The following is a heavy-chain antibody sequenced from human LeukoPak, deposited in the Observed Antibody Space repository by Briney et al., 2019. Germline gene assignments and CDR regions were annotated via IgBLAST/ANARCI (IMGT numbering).Heavy chain of an antibody. CDR2: IYSGGST. J-gene: IGHJ6*03. V-gene: IGHV3-66*02. D-gene: IGHD6-6*01. CDR1: GFTVSSNY. Sequence: GGSLRLSCAASGFTVSSNYMSWVRQAPGKGLEWVSVIYSGGSTYYADSVKGRFTISRDNSKNTLYLQMNSLRAEDTAVYYCVIAASDLSYYYYMDVWGKGTTVTVSS. CDR3: VIAASDLSYYYYMDV.